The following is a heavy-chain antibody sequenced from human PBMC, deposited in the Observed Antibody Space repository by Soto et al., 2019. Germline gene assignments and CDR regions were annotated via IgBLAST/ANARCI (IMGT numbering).Heavy chain of an antibody. J-gene: IGHJ5*02. D-gene: IGHD3-10*01. CDR3: ARGQQGITMVRGVIIGKRFDP. CDR1: GGSISSGDYY. V-gene: IGHV4-30-4*01. CDR2: IYYSGST. Sequence: PSETLSLTCTVSGGSISSGDYYWSWIRQPPGKGLEWIGYIYYSGSTYYNPSLKSRVTISVDTSKNQFSLKLSSVTAADTAVYYCARGQQGITMVRGVIIGKRFDPWGQGTLVTVSS.